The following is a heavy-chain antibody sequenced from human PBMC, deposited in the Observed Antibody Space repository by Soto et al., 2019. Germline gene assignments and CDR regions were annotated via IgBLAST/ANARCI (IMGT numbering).Heavy chain of an antibody. V-gene: IGHV4-30-4*01. CDR3: DSGRYCLTGRCFTNWFDS. Sequence: PSETLSLTCSVSGDSISSVDYFWAWIRQPPGQALEYIGYIYKSATTYYNPSFESRVAISLDTSKSQFSLNVTSVTAADTAVYFCDSGRYCLTGRCFTNWFDSWGQGTLVTV. CDR1: GDSISSVDYF. CDR2: IYKSATT. J-gene: IGHJ5*01. D-gene: IGHD2-15*01.